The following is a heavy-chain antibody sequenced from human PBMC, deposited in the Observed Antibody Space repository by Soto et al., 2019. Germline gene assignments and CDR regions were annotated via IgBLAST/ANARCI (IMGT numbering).Heavy chain of an antibody. V-gene: IGHV3-48*03. J-gene: IGHJ5*02. CDR3: AGECRYCSYGGNWFGP. D-gene: IGHD1-26*01. Sequence: PGGPLRLSCAAAAFTFSRYCRNWVRMAPGKGLEWVSYISSSGSTIYYADSVKGRCTVSRDNAKNTLYLQMNSMRAENTAVYYWAGECRYCSYGGNWFGPRGKQSRFTVAS. CDR1: AFTFSRYC. CDR2: ISSSGSTI.